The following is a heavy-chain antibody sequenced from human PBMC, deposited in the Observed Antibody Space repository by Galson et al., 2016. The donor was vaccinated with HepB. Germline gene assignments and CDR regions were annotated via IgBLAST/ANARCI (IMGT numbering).Heavy chain of an antibody. CDR2: ISYDGGNQ. CDR3: ARELIAVADDFDY. D-gene: IGHD6-19*01. Sequence: SLRLSCAASGFTFSFYTMHWVRQAPGKGLEWVAVISYDGGNQHYADSVKGRFTISRGNSKNTLYLQMNSLRAEDTAVYYCARELIAVADDFDYWGQGTLVTVSS. V-gene: IGHV3-30-3*01. J-gene: IGHJ4*02. CDR1: GFTFSFYT.